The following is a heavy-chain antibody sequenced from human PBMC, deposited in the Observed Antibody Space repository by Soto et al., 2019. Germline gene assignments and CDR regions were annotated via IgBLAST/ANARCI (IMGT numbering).Heavy chain of an antibody. CDR1: GGSFSGYY. Sequence: NPSETLSLTCAVYGGSFSGYYWSWIRQPPGKGLEWIGEINHSGSTNYNPSLKSRVTISVDTSKNQFSLKLSSVTAADTAVYYCARAPITIFGVVIIGGYYYYGMDVWGQGTTVTVSS. V-gene: IGHV4-34*01. J-gene: IGHJ6*02. CDR3: ARAPITIFGVVIIGGYYYYGMDV. D-gene: IGHD3-3*01. CDR2: INHSGST.